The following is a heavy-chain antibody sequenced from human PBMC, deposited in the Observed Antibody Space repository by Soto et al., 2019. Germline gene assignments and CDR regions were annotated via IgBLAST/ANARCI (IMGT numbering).Heavy chain of an antibody. J-gene: IGHJ6*02. CDR2: INPNSGGT. V-gene: IGHV1-2*04. CDR1: GYTFTGYY. D-gene: IGHD6-13*01. Sequence: ASVKVSCKASGYTFTGYYMHWVRQAPGQGLEWMGWINPNSGGTNYAQKFQGWVTMTRDTSISTAYMELSRLRSDDTAVYYCARAGYVEEQNHYYYYGMDVWGQGTTVTVSS. CDR3: ARAGYVEEQNHYYYYGMDV.